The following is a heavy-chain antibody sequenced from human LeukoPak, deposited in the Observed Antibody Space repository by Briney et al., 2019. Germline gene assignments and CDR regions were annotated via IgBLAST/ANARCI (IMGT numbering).Heavy chain of an antibody. D-gene: IGHD6-19*01. V-gene: IGHV1-24*01. CDR3: ATGLGDIAVAPVRMDV. J-gene: IGHJ6*02. Sequence: RASVKVSCKVSGYTLTELSMHWVRQAPGKGLEWMGGFDPEDGETIYAQKFQGRVTMTEDTSTDTAYMELSSLRSEDTAVYYCATGLGDIAVAPVRMDVWGQGTTVTVSS. CDR1: GYTLTELS. CDR2: FDPEDGET.